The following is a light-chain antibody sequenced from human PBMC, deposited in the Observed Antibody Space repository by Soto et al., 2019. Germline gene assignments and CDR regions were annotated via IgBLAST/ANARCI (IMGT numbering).Light chain of an antibody. Sequence: QSVLTQPASVSGSPGQSITISCSGSSSNIGSNTVNWYQQLPGTAPKLLIYSNNQRPSGVPDRFSGSKSGTSASLAISGLQSEDEADYYCEAWDESLNGRYVFGNGTKVTVL. CDR3: EAWDESLNGRYV. CDR1: SSNIGSNT. V-gene: IGLV1-44*01. J-gene: IGLJ1*01. CDR2: SNN.